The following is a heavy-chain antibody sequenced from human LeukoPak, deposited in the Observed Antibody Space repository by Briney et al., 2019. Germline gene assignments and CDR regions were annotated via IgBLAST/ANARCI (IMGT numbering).Heavy chain of an antibody. CDR3: ARGGPVITLGGLLAPGLDY. CDR2: INPNSGGA. Sequence: ASVKVSCKASGYTFTGYYMHWVRQAPGQGLEWMGWINPNSGGAKYAQRFQGRVTVTRDTSNTTAYMELSRLTSDDTAVYYCARGGPVITLGGLLAPGLDYWGQETRFTVSS. J-gene: IGHJ4*02. D-gene: IGHD3-16*02. CDR1: GYTFTGYY. V-gene: IGHV1-2*02.